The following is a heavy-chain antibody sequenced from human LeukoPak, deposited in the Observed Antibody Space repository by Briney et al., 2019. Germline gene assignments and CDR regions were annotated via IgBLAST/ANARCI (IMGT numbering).Heavy chain of an antibody. CDR2: ISYDGSNK. CDR1: GFTFSSYA. CDR3: ARETYYYGSGRRYYGMDV. Sequence: GGSLRLSCAASGFTFSSYAMYWVRQAPGKGLEWVAVISYDGSNKYQADSVKGRFTISRDNSKNTLHLQMNSLRAEDTAVYYCARETYYYGSGRRYYGMDVWGQGTTVTVSS. V-gene: IGHV3-30-3*01. J-gene: IGHJ6*02. D-gene: IGHD3-10*01.